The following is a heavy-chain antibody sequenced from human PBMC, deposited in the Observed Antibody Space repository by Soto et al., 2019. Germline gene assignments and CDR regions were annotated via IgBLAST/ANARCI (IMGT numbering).Heavy chain of an antibody. CDR2: IYYSGST. J-gene: IGHJ5*02. CDR3: ARVRVVRGVKRFDP. Sequence: SETLSLTCPVSGGSISSYYWSWIRQPPGKGLEWIGYIYYSGSTNYNPSLKSRVTISVDTSKNQFSLKLSSVTAADTAVYYCARVRVVRGVKRFDPWGQGTLVTVSS. CDR1: GGSISSYY. V-gene: IGHV4-59*01. D-gene: IGHD3-10*01.